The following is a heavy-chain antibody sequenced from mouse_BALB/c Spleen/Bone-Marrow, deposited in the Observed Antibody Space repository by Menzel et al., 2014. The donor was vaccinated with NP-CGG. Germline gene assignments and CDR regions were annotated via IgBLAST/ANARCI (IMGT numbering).Heavy chain of an antibody. Sequence: LQQSGSELVRPGASVKLSCKASGCTFTSYWMHWVKQRPGQGLEWIGNIYHGSGSTNYDEKFKSKATLTVDTSSSTVYMQLSSLTSEDSAVYYCTKGLPSAYWGQGTLVTVSA. CDR2: IYHGSGST. CDR3: TKGLPSAY. V-gene: IGHV1S22*01. D-gene: IGHD2-4*01. CDR1: GCTFTSYW. J-gene: IGHJ3*01.